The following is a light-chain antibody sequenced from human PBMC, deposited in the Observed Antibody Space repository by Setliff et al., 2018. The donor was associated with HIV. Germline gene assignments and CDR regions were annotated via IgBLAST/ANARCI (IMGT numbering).Light chain of an antibody. Sequence: QSVLTQPASVSGSPGQSITISCTGTSSDLGSYNLVSWYQQHPGKAPKLMIYEVTKRPSGVSNRFSGSKSGNTASLTISGLQVEDESDYYCCSYAHSSTYVFGTGTKVT. CDR2: EVT. J-gene: IGLJ1*01. V-gene: IGLV2-23*02. CDR1: SSDLGSYNL. CDR3: CSYAHSSTYV.